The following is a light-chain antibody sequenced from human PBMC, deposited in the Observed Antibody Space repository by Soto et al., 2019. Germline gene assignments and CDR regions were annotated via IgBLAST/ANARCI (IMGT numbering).Light chain of an antibody. J-gene: IGKJ2*01. V-gene: IGKV1-5*01. CDR1: QSISSW. CDR2: DAS. CDR3: QQYNSYVT. Sequence: DIQMTQSPSTLSASVGDRVTITCRASQSISSWLAWYQQKPGKAPKLLIYDASSLESGVPSRFSDSGSGTEFTLTISSLQPDDFATYYCQQYNSYVTFGQGTKLEIK.